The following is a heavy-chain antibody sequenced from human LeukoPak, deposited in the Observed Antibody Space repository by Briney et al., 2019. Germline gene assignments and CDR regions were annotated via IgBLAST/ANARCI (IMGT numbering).Heavy chain of an antibody. V-gene: IGHV4-38-2*02. D-gene: IGHD6-13*01. CDR3: ARVYYSSSYDYWYFDL. Sequence: SETLSLTCTVFGFSISSGYYWGWIRQPPGKGLEWIGCIYHNGNTYYNPSLKSRVTISVDTSKNQFSLKLSSVTAADTAVYYCARVYYSSSYDYWYFDLWGRGTLVTVSS. CDR2: IYHNGNT. J-gene: IGHJ2*01. CDR1: GFSISSGYY.